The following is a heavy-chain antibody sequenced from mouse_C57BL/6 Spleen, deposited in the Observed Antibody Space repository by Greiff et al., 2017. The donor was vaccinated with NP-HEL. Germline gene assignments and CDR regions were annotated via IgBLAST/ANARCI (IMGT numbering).Heavy chain of an antibody. CDR1: GYTFTTYP. D-gene: IGHD1-1*01. V-gene: IGHV1-47*01. Sequence: VQLQESGAELVKPGASVKMSCKASGYTFTTYPIEWMKQNHGKSLEWIGNFHPYNDDTKYNEKFKGKATLTVEKSSSTVYLELSRLTSDDSAVYYWATGGHYGSPFDYWGQGTTLTVSS. J-gene: IGHJ2*01. CDR3: ATGGHYGSPFDY. CDR2: FHPYNDDT.